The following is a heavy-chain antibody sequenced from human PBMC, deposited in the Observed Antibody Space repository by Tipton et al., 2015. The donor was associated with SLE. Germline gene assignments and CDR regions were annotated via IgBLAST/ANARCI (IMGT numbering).Heavy chain of an antibody. J-gene: IGHJ4*02. Sequence: QSGAEVKKPGASVKVSCKASGYTFTGYYMHWVRQAPGQGLEWMGRINPNSGGTSYAQKFQGRVTVTRDSSINTAYMELSSLRSDDTAVYYCAREEYSSSIGYWGQGTLVTVSS. CDR3: AREEYSSSIGY. V-gene: IGHV1-2*06. CDR2: INPNSGGT. CDR1: GYTFTGYY. D-gene: IGHD6-6*01.